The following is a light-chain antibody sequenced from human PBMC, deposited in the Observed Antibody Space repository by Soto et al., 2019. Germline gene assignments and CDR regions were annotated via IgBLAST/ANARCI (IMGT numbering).Light chain of an antibody. Sequence: DIQMTQSPSSLSASVGDRVTITCRASQGISNYLAWYQQKPGKVPKLLIYGASTLQSGVPSRYSGSGSGTDFTLTISSLQAEDAATYYCQNYNTYSQFTFGPGTKVDIK. J-gene: IGKJ3*01. CDR3: QNYNTYSQFT. V-gene: IGKV1-27*01. CDR2: GAS. CDR1: QGISNY.